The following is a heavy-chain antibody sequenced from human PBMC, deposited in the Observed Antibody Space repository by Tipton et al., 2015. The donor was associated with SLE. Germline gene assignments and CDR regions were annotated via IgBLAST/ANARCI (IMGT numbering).Heavy chain of an antibody. Sequence: TLSLTCAVYGGSFSGYYWSWIRQPPGKGLEWIGEINHSGSTNYNPSLKSRVTISVDTSKNQFSLKLSSVTAADTAVYYCAREGYNYRAFDIWGQGTMVTVSS. J-gene: IGHJ3*02. CDR1: GGSFSGYY. CDR3: AREGYNYRAFDI. CDR2: INHSGST. D-gene: IGHD5-24*01. V-gene: IGHV4-34*01.